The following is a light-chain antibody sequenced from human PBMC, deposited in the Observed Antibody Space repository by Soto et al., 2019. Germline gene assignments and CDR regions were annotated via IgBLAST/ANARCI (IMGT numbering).Light chain of an antibody. V-gene: IGLV1-40*01. Sequence: QSVLTQPPSVSGAPGQRVTISCTGTSSNIGAGYEVHWYHQLPGTAPKFLVSGNDNRPSGVPDRLSASKSGTSGSLAITGLQSEDEGHCYCQSYDRGLTAYVFGPGTQLPVL. J-gene: IGLJ1*01. CDR2: GND. CDR1: SSNIGAGYE. CDR3: QSYDRGLTAYV.